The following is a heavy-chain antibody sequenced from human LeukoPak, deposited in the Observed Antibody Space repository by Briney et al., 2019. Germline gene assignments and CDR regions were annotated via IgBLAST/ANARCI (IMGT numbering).Heavy chain of an antibody. CDR1: GYTFTSYY. D-gene: IGHD5-24*01. Sequence: ASVKVSCKASGYTFTSYYIHWVRQAPGQGLEWMAWINPNTGGTNSAQKFQGRVTMTRDTSISTAYMELSRLRSDDTAVYYCARDRGERWLQPWGQGTLVTVSS. V-gene: IGHV1-2*02. J-gene: IGHJ5*02. CDR3: ARDRGERWLQP. CDR2: INPNTGGT.